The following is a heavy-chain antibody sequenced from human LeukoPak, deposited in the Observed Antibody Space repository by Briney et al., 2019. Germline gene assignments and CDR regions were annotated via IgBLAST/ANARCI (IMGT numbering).Heavy chain of an antibody. J-gene: IGHJ3*02. CDR2: INTYNNGRT. V-gene: IGHV4-59*12. D-gene: IGHD3-22*01. CDR3: PRLLDYGNSGVPDTFDM. Sequence: SETLSLTCTGAGGSSTSYYWTWVRQTPGKRLEWIAFINTYNNGRTKYNPSLQSRVTISLDTSKNHFSLQLRSVTASDTSVYYFPRLLDYGNSGVPDTFDMWGQGTMVTVSS. CDR1: GGSSTSYY.